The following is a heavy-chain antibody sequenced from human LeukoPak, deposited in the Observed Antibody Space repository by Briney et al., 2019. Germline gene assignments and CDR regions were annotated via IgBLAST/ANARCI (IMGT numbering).Heavy chain of an antibody. CDR2: INPSGGST. J-gene: IGHJ5*02. V-gene: IGHV1-46*01. CDR3: ARAPPITRGPFDP. Sequence: ASVKVSCKASGYTFTRYAMNWVRQAPGQGLEWMGIINPSGGSTSYAQKFQGRVTMTRDMSTSTVYMELSRLRSDDTAVYYCARAPPITRGPFDPWGQGTLVTVSS. CDR1: GYTFTRYA. D-gene: IGHD3-10*01.